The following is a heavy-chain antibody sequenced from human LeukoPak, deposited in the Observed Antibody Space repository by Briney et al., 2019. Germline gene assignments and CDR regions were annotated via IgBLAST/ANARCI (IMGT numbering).Heavy chain of an antibody. CDR2: IYYSGTT. Sequence: PSETLSLTCTVSGASINSRDYFWGWIRQPPGKGLEWIASIYYSGTTYYNPSLKSRVSISMGTSKNDFSLWLSSVTAADTAVYYCVVTAGYWGQGTLVTVSS. CDR3: VVTAGY. CDR1: GASINSRDYF. D-gene: IGHD1-14*01. J-gene: IGHJ4*02. V-gene: IGHV4-39*02.